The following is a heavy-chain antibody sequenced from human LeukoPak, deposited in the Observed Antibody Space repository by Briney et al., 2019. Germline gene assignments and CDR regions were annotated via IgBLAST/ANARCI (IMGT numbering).Heavy chain of an antibody. J-gene: IGHJ4*02. Sequence: NPGGSLRLSCAASGFTFSSYEMNWVRQAPGKGLEWVSSISSSSSYIYYADSVKGRFTISRDNAKNSLYLQMNSLRAEDTAVYYCARDTTEIAVANWGQGTLVTVSS. CDR2: ISSSSSYI. V-gene: IGHV3-21*01. CDR3: ARDTTEIAVAN. CDR1: GFTFSSYE. D-gene: IGHD6-19*01.